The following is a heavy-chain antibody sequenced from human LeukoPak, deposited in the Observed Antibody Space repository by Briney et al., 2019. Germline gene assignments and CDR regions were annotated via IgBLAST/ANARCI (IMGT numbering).Heavy chain of an antibody. D-gene: IGHD6-13*01. CDR2: ISCVGGTT. CDR3: AKTYSSSWSTDY. V-gene: IGHV3-23*01. J-gene: IGHJ4*02. CDR1: GFTFSSYV. Sequence: PGGSLRLSCAASGFTFSSYVMSWVRQAPGKGLEWVSAISCVGGTTYYADSVKGRFTISRDNSKNTPYLQMNSLRAEDTAVYYCAKTYSSSWSTDYWGQGTLVTVSS.